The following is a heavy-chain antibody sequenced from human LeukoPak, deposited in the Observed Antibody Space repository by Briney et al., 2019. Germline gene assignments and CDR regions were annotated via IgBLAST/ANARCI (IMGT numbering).Heavy chain of an antibody. Sequence: ASVTVSCTASGYTFTGYYMHWVRQAPGQGLEWMGWINPYSGGTNYAQHFQGRVTMTRDTSITTAYMELSSLRSDDTAVYYCARDNSDDFDIWGQGTMVTVSS. V-gene: IGHV1-2*02. CDR2: INPYSGGT. CDR1: GYTFTGYY. D-gene: IGHD5-24*01. J-gene: IGHJ3*02. CDR3: ARDNSDDFDI.